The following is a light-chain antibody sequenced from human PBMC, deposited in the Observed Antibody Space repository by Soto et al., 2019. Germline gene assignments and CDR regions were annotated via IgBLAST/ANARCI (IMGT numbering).Light chain of an antibody. V-gene: IGLV1-44*01. CDR2: DNK. CDR3: CSFAGSYSYV. CDR1: SSNIGTNP. Sequence: QSVLTQPPSASGTPGQRVTISCSGGSSNIGTNPVAWYQQLPGMAPKLLIYDNKKRPSGVPDRFSGSKSGNTASLTISGLRAEDEAAYSCCSFAGSYSYVFGSGTKSPS. J-gene: IGLJ1*01.